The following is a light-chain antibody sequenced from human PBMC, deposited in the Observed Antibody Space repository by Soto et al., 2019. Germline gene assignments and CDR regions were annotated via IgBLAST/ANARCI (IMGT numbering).Light chain of an antibody. Sequence: DIQMTQSPSSLSSSVGDIVTITCQASQNINNYLNWYQQKPGRAPKLLIYDASNLGAGVPSRFRGSGSGTDFTFTISRLQPEDIATYYCQQYENLPTFGQGTRLEIK. V-gene: IGKV1-33*01. CDR2: DAS. CDR1: QNINNY. CDR3: QQYENLPT. J-gene: IGKJ5*01.